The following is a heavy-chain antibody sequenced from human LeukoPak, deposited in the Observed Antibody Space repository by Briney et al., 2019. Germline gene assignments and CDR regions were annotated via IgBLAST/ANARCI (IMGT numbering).Heavy chain of an antibody. J-gene: IGHJ4*02. V-gene: IGHV1-18*01. CDR2: ISAYNGNT. D-gene: IGHD3-22*01. CDR3: ARDRYGYDSRGYYNFDY. Sequence: ASVKLSCKASGYTFTSYGISWVRQAPGQGLEWMGWISAYNGNTNYAQKLQGRVTMTTDTSTSTAYMELRSLRSDDTAVYYCARDRYGYDSRGYYNFDYWGQGTLVTVSS. CDR1: GYTFTSYG.